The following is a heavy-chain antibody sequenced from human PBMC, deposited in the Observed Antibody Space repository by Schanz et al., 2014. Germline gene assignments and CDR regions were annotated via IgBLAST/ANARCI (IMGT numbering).Heavy chain of an antibody. D-gene: IGHD6-6*01. V-gene: IGHV3-48*02. Sequence: EVQLVESGGGLVQPGGSLRLSCAASGFTFDIYSMNWVRQAPGKGLEWVSYISSSTTTTYYADSVKGRFTISRDNAKNLVYLQMNSLRDEDTAVYYCAREAKQFDLLRRWFDPWGQGTLVTVSS. J-gene: IGHJ5*02. CDR1: GFTFDIYS. CDR3: AREAKQFDLLRRWFDP. CDR2: ISSSTTTT.